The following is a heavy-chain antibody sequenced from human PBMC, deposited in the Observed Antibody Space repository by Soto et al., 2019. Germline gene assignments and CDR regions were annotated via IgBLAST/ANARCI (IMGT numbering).Heavy chain of an antibody. J-gene: IGHJ3*02. Sequence: SGGSLRLSCAASGFTFSSYAMSWVRQAPGKGLEWVSAISGSGGSTYYADSVKGRFTISRDNSKNTLYLQMNSLRAEDTAVYYCAKDPILWVNAFDIWGQGTMVTVSS. CDR3: AKDPILWVNAFDI. CDR1: GFTFSSYA. V-gene: IGHV3-23*01. D-gene: IGHD2-21*01. CDR2: ISGSGGST.